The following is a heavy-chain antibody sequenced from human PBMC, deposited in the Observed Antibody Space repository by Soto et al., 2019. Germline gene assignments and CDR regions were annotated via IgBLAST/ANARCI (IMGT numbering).Heavy chain of an antibody. J-gene: IGHJ5*02. V-gene: IGHV1-46*01. Sequence: QVQLVQSGAEVKKPGASVKLSCKTSGYTFTNYYIHWVRQAPGQGLEWMGIVNPSSGSTSYAQKFQGRVTMTRDTSTSTVYMDLSSLKSEDTAVYYCAKGSIGSYLNWFGPWGQGTLVTVSS. CDR2: VNPSSGST. CDR3: AKGSIGSYLNWFGP. CDR1: GYTFTNYY. D-gene: IGHD3-10*01.